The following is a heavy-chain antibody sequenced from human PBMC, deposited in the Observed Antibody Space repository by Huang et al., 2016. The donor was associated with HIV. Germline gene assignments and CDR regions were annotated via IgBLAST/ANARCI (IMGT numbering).Heavy chain of an antibody. J-gene: IGHJ3*02. D-gene: IGHD3-22*01. CDR3: ARHFSYYDSSGYTPWDAFDI. V-gene: IGHV4-39*01. CDR1: GGSITSSSDY. Sequence: QLQLQGSGPGLVKPSETLSLTCTVSGGSITSSSDYWGWIRQPPGKGLEWVGSIYYSGSTDETPSLKSRVTVSFETSKNQFSRKLSSVTAADTAVYYCARHFSYYDSSGYTPWDAFDIWGQGTMVTVSS. CDR2: IYYSGST.